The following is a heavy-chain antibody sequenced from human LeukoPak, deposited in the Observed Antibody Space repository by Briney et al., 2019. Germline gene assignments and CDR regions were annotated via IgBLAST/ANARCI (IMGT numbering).Heavy chain of an antibody. CDR2: IYPTGST. Sequence: SETLSLTCTVSGYSISSGYYWGWIRQPPGKGLEWIGNIYPTGSTYYNPSLKSRVTISVDTSKNQFSLKLSSVTAADTAVYYCASSSSGWYLGNIDYWGQGTLVTVSS. D-gene: IGHD6-19*01. CDR3: ASSSSGWYLGNIDY. V-gene: IGHV4-38-2*02. CDR1: GYSISSGYY. J-gene: IGHJ4*02.